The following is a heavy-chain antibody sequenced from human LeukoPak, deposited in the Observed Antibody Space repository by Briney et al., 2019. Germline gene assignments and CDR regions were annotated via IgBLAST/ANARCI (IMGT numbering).Heavy chain of an antibody. Sequence: ASVKVSCKASGYTFTSYGISWVRQAPGQGLEWMGWISAYNVNTNYAQKLQGRVTMTTDTSTSTAYMELRSLRSDDTAVYYCARVRPNPSSSEGEDYWGQGNVVTVSS. D-gene: IGHD6-25*01. CDR3: ARVRPNPSSSEGEDY. CDR2: ISAYNVNT. V-gene: IGHV1-18*01. J-gene: IGHJ4*02. CDR1: GYTFTSYG.